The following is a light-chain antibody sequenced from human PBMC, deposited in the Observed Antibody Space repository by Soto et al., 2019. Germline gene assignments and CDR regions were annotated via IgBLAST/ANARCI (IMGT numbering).Light chain of an antibody. CDR1: QSVSSN. CDR2: GAS. Sequence: EIGMTQSPATLSVSPGERATLSCRASQSVSSNLAWYQQKPGQAPRLLIYGASTRDTGIPARFSGSGSVTEFTLTISSLQSEDFAVYYCQQYNNSPPYTFGQGTKLEIK. J-gene: IGKJ2*01. V-gene: IGKV3-15*01. CDR3: QQYNNSPPYT.